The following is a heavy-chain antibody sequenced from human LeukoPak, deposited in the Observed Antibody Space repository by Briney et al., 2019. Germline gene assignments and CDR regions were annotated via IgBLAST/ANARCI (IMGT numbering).Heavy chain of an antibody. J-gene: IGHJ5*02. D-gene: IGHD3-10*01. Sequence: SVKVSCKASGGTFISCAISWVRQAPGQGLEWMGGIIPIFGTANYAQKLQGRVTITADKSTSTAYMELSSLTSEDTAVYYCARPGGVWFGESWDNWFDPWGQGTLVTVSS. CDR3: ARPGGVWFGESWDNWFDP. CDR2: IIPIFGTA. CDR1: GGTFISCA. V-gene: IGHV1-69*06.